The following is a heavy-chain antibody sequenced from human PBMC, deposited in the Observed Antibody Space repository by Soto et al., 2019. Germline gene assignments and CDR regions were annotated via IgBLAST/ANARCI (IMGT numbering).Heavy chain of an antibody. J-gene: IGHJ4*02. D-gene: IGHD1-1*01. CDR3: VKGAWIEY. CDR2: IRGVAGST. CDR1: GFTFSTFD. Sequence: PGGSLRLSWAASGFTFSTFDMTWVRQAPGKGLEWVSLIRGVAGSTHYPDSVKGRFTISKDNSNNMLYLEMNSLRADDTAVYFCVKGAWIEYWCQGKIVTVSS. V-gene: IGHV3-23*01.